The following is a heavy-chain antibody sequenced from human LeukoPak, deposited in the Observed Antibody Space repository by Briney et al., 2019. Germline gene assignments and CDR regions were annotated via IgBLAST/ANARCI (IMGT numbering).Heavy chain of an antibody. J-gene: IGHJ5*02. CDR2: INHSGST. V-gene: IGHV4-34*01. CDR1: GGSFSGYY. Sequence: KPSETLSLTCAVYGGSFSGYYWSWIRQPPGKGLEWIGEINHSGSTNYNPSLKSRVTISVDTSKNQFSLKLSSVTAADTAVYYCARDPAPSYDYVWGGYRYSLSWFDPWGQGTLVTVSS. D-gene: IGHD3-16*02. CDR3: ARDPAPSYDYVWGGYRYSLSWFDP.